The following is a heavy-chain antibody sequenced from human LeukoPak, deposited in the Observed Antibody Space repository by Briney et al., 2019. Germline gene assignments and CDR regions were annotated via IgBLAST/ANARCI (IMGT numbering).Heavy chain of an antibody. J-gene: IGHJ5*02. V-gene: IGHV1-8*03. D-gene: IGHD2-2*01. Sequence: ASVKVSCKASGYTFTSYDINWVRQATGQGLEWMGWMNPNSGNTGYARKFQGRVAITRNTSISTAYMELSSLRSEDTAVYYCARGLAVVVPAAIHWFDPWGQGTLVTVSS. CDR1: GYTFTSYD. CDR2: MNPNSGNT. CDR3: ARGLAVVVPAAIHWFDP.